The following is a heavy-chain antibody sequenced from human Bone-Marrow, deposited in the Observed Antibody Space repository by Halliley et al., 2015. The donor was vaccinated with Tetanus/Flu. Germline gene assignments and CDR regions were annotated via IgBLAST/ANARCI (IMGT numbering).Heavy chain of an antibody. CDR2: INDSGRT. CDR1: GGSFSRYY. V-gene: IGHV4-34*01. D-gene: IGHD3-10*01. J-gene: IGHJ6*02. Sequence: LRLSCAVSGGSFSRYYWSWIRQPPGKGLEWIGEINDSGRTNYNPSLKSRVTISLDTSKTQLSLILTSMTAADTAVYFCARGGGGSGGNVSFYGMDVWAQGTTVTV. CDR3: ARGGGGSGGNVSFYGMDV.